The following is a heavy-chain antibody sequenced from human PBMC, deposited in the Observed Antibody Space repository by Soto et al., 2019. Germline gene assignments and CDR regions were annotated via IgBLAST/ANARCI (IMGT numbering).Heavy chain of an antibody. Sequence: QVQLVQSGAEVRKPGSAVRVSCKASGGTFNMYAMNWVRQAPGQGLEWMAGIIPIFDTPRYSQQFQGRVRITVDKSTSTAYMELSSLRSEDTAIYYCARSIGSGGVIGGFDYWGQGTLVTVAS. V-gene: IGHV1-69*06. D-gene: IGHD3-16*02. CDR3: ARSIGSGGVIGGFDY. CDR1: GGTFNMYA. J-gene: IGHJ4*02. CDR2: IIPIFDTP.